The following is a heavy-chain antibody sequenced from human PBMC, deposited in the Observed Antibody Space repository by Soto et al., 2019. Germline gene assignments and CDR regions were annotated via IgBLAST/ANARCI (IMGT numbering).Heavy chain of an antibody. CDR3: ATSLVFVDPAYMDV. D-gene: IGHD2-21*01. CDR2: SIPIQGRA. V-gene: IGHV1-69*02. CDR1: GGSFISYI. Sequence: QVQLVQSGAEVRKPGSSVKVSCEASGGSFISYIFTWVRQAPGQGLEWMGRSIPIQGRADYALKFQDRVTITADRSTQTVYMELRSLRPEDTALYYCATSLVFVDPAYMDVWGKGTTVTVSS. J-gene: IGHJ6*03.